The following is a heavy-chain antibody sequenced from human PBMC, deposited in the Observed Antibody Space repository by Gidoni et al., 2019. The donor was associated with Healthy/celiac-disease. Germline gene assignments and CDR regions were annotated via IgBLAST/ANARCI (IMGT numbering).Heavy chain of an antibody. D-gene: IGHD2-15*01. CDR3: ARHQGEFGVVVAATPYFDY. CDR1: GGSISSSSYY. J-gene: IGHJ4*02. CDR2: IYSSGST. Sequence: QLQLQESGPGLVKPSATLSLTCTVSGGSISSSSYYWGWIRQPPGKGLEWIGSIYSSGSTYYNPSLKSRVTISVDTSKNQFSLKLSSVTAADTAVYYCARHQGEFGVVVAATPYFDYWGQGTLVTVSS. V-gene: IGHV4-39*01.